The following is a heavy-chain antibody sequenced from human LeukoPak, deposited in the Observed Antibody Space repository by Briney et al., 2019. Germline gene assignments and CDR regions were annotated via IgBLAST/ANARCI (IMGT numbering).Heavy chain of an antibody. D-gene: IGHD1-14*01. V-gene: IGHV3-30*02. CDR1: GFTFSNYG. Sequence: GGSLRLSCAASGFTFSNYGMQWVRQAPGKGLEWVALIRYDGSNKYYADSVKGRFTISRDNSKNTLYLQMNSLRAEDTAVYYCAKDRGSIRNPFDYWGQGTLVTVSS. CDR3: AKDRGSIRNPFDY. CDR2: IRYDGSNK. J-gene: IGHJ4*02.